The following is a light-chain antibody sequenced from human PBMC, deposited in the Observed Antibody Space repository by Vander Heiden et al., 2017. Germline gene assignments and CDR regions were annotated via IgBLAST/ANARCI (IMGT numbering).Light chain of an antibody. CDR1: PSVLYRSNNKNY. Sequence: DIGMTQSPDSLDAPLCGRAINNCKPSPSVLYRSNNKNYLAWYQQKPGQPPKLLIYWASTRESGVPDRFSGSGSGTDFTLTISSLQAEDVAVYYCQQYYSTPDTFGQGTKLEI. J-gene: IGKJ2*01. V-gene: IGKV4-1*01. CDR2: WAS. CDR3: QQYYSTPDT.